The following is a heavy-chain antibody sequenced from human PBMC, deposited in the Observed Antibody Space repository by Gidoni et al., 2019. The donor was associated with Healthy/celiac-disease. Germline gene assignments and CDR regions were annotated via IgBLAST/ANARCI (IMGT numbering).Heavy chain of an antibody. CDR1: GGSISSGDYY. J-gene: IGHJ6*02. CDR2: IYYSGST. D-gene: IGHD3-16*02. Sequence: QVQLQESGPGLVKPSQTLSLTCTVSGGSISSGDYYWSWIRQPPGKGLEWIGYIYYSGSTYYNPSLKSRVTISVDTSKNQFSLKLSSVTAADTAVYYCARDRGNTFGGVIVLYGMDVWGQGTTVTVSS. V-gene: IGHV4-30-4*01. CDR3: ARDRGNTFGGVIVLYGMDV.